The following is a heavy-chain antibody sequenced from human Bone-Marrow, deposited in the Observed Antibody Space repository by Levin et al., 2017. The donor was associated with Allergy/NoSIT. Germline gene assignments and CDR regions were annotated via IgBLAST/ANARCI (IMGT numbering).Heavy chain of an antibody. CDR3: AREWWAQMRYSSSPFNFDY. Sequence: GGSLRLSCAASGFTFSSYAMHWVRQAPGKGLEWVAVISYDGSNKYYADSVKGRFTISRDNSKNTLYLQMNSLRAEDTAVYYCAREWWAQMRYSSSPFNFDYWGQGTLVTVSS. CDR1: GFTFSSYA. CDR2: ISYDGSNK. D-gene: IGHD6-13*01. J-gene: IGHJ4*02. V-gene: IGHV3-30-3*01.